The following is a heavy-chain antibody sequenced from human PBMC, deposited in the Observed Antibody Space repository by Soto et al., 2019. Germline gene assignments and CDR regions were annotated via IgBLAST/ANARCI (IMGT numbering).Heavy chain of an antibody. CDR3: ARGIGHPYGMRWCYFDY. V-gene: IGHV4-31*03. D-gene: IGHD2-8*01. CDR1: GGSISSGGYY. Sequence: PSETLSLTCTVSGGSISSGGYYWSWIRRHPGKGLEWIGYIYYSGSTYYNPSLKSRVTISVDTSKNQFSLKLSSVTAADTAVYYCARGIGHPYGMRWCYFDYWGQGTLVTVSS. CDR2: IYYSGST. J-gene: IGHJ4*02.